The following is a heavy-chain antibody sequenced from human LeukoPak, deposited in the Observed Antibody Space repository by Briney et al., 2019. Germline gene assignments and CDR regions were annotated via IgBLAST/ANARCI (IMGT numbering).Heavy chain of an antibody. J-gene: IGHJ4*02. CDR3: ARLSNYFVIVY. CDR2: IYYSGST. Sequence: SETLSLTCTVSGGSISRSSYYWGWIRQPPGKGLEWIGTIYYSGSTNYNPSLKSRVTISVDTSKNQFSLKLSSVTAADAAVYYCARLSNYFVIVYWGQGTLVTVSS. V-gene: IGHV4-39*01. CDR1: GGSISRSSYY. D-gene: IGHD4-11*01.